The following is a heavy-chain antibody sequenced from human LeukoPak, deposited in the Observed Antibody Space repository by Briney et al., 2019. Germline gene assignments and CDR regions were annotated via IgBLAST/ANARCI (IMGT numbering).Heavy chain of an antibody. CDR1: GIIFNPYW. V-gene: IGHV3-74*01. CDR2: ISSEGRST. Sequence: PGGSLRLSCEASGIIFNPYWMHWVRQAPAKQLICVSRISSEGRSTTYADSVKGRITISRDNAKNTLYLHMNSLRVEDTAVYYCARDGGGAGNYCVDYWGQGTLVTVSS. J-gene: IGHJ4*02. CDR3: ARDGGGAGNYCVDY. D-gene: IGHD3-10*01.